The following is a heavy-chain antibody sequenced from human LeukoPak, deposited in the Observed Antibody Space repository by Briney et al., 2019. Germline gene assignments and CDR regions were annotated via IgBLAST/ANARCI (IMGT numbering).Heavy chain of an antibody. V-gene: IGHV3-33*01. CDR1: GFTFSSYG. Sequence: SGRSLRLSCAASGFTFSSYGMHWVRQAPGKGLEWVAVIWYDGSNKYYADSVKGRFTISRDNSKNTLYLQMNSLRAEDTAVYYCARDIRWLQSHFDYWGQGTLVTVSS. CDR2: IWYDGSNK. D-gene: IGHD5-24*01. J-gene: IGHJ4*02. CDR3: ARDIRWLQSHFDY.